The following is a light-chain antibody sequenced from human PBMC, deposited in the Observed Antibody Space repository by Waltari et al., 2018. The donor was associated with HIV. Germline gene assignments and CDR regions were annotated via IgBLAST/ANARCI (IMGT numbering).Light chain of an antibody. Sequence: IVLTQSPDSLALSLGERATIHCQSSQSVTYTSNKKSFLAWYQQKPGQAPKLLFYWASTRESGVPDRFSGNGSGTDFTLTIDSLQTEDVALYYCQQYYSTPKTFGLGTKVEI. CDR2: WAS. CDR1: QSVTYTSNKKSF. J-gene: IGKJ1*01. V-gene: IGKV4-1*01. CDR3: QQYYSTPKT.